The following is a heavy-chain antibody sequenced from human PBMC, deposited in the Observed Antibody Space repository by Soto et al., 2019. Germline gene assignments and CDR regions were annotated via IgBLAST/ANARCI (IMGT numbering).Heavy chain of an antibody. CDR3: ARREGSGWTFDY. V-gene: IGHV5-51*03. CDR2: INPGDSDT. Sequence: EVQLVQSGTEVKKPGESLKMTCKGFGYIFTNYWIGWVRQMPGKGLEWMGIINPGDSDTRYSPPFQGQVTISADKSVSTVYLQWSSLKASDTAIYYCARREGSGWTFDYWGQGTVVTVSS. D-gene: IGHD6-19*01. J-gene: IGHJ4*02. CDR1: GYIFTNYW.